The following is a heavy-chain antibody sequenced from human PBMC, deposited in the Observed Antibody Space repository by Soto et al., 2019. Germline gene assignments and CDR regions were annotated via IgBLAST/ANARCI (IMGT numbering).Heavy chain of an antibody. Sequence: QVQLVQSGAEVKKPGASVKVSCKASGYSSTSYAINWMRQATGQGLEWMGWMNPNSGSTGYAQKFQGRVTMTRNTSISKAYMELSSLRSEDTAVYYCAREKSYGYADYWGQGTLVTVSS. J-gene: IGHJ4*02. CDR1: GYSSTSYA. CDR2: MNPNSGST. CDR3: AREKSYGYADY. V-gene: IGHV1-8*01. D-gene: IGHD5-18*01.